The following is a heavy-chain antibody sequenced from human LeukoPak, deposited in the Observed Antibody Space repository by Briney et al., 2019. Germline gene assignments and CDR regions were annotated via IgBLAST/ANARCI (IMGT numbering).Heavy chain of an antibody. J-gene: IGHJ4*02. CDR2: ISFDGSET. D-gene: IGHD5-12*01. CDR3: ARAIVATTKYYFDF. Sequence: GGSLTLSCAASGFTFNSYAMHWVRQAPRKGLEWVSVISFDGSETYYANSVRGRFTISRDNSKNNLYLQMNSLRAEDTAVYYCARAIVATTKYYFDFWGLGALVTVSS. CDR1: GFTFNSYA. V-gene: IGHV3-30-3*01.